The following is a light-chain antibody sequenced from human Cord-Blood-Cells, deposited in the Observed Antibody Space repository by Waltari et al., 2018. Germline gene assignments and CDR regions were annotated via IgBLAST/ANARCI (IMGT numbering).Light chain of an antibody. Sequence: EIVLTLSPGTLSLSTGERATLSSRPRQSVSSSYLAWYQQKPGQAPRLLIYGASSRATGIPERFSGSGSGTDFTLTISRLEPEDFAVYYCQQYGSSPPRTFGQGTKVEIK. CDR3: QQYGSSPPRT. V-gene: IGKV3-20*01. J-gene: IGKJ1*01. CDR1: QSVSSSY. CDR2: GAS.